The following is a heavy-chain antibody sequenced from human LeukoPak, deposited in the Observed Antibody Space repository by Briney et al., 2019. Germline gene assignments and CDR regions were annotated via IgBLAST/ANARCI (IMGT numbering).Heavy chain of an antibody. Sequence: PGRSLRLSCAASEFTFSDYAMNWVRQAPGKGLEYVLGIRLSVASTNHADSVKGRFTISRDNSKNTLYLQMNSLRGEDTAVYYCAKGRSAAAGTGIGYFDYWGQGILVTVSS. CDR2: IRLSVAST. CDR3: AKGRSAAAGTGIGYFDY. V-gene: IGHV3-23*01. D-gene: IGHD6-13*01. J-gene: IGHJ4*02. CDR1: EFTFSDYA.